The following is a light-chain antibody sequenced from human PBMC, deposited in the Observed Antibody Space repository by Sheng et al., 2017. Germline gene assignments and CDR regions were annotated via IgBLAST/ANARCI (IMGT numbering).Light chain of an antibody. Sequence: EIVMTQSPATLSVSPGERATLSCRASQSVGSTLAWYQQKPGQAPRLLIYGASTRATGIPARFSAFGSGTQFTLTISSLQSEDFAVYYCQQHNKWPLTFGGGTKVELK. CDR3: QQHNKWPLT. J-gene: IGKJ4*01. V-gene: IGKV3-15*01. CDR2: GAS. CDR1: QSVGST.